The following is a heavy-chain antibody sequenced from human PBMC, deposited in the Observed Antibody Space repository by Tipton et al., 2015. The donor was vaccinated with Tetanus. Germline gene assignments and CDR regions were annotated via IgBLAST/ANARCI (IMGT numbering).Heavy chain of an antibody. D-gene: IGHD2-15*01. V-gene: IGHV3-33*01. CDR3: AREADCSGGSCFSGDFDT. CDR1: GFIFSSYG. CDR2: SWYDGTDQ. J-gene: IGHJ4*02. Sequence: SLRLSCAASGFIFSSYGIHWVRQAPGKGLEWVAVSWYDGTDQYYADSVKGRFTISRDNSKNTLYLQMNSLRAEDTALYHCAREADCSGGSCFSGDFDTWGQGTQVTVSS.